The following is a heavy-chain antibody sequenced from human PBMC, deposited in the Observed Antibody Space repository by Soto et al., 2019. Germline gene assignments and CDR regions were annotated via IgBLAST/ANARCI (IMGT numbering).Heavy chain of an antibody. V-gene: IGHV3-23*01. D-gene: IGHD4-17*01. CDR2: ISGSGGST. CDR3: AKDPRGERTVTRHY. J-gene: IGHJ4*02. Sequence: EVQLLESGGGLVQPGGSLRLSCAASGLTFSSYAMSWVRQAPGKGLEWVSAISGSGGSTYYADSVKGRFTISRDNSKNTLYLQMNSLRAEDTAVYYCAKDPRGERTVTRHYWGQGTLVTVSS. CDR1: GLTFSSYA.